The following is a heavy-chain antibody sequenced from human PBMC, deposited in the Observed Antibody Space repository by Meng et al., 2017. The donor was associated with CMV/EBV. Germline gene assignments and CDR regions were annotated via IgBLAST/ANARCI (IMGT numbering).Heavy chain of an antibody. J-gene: IGHJ4*02. D-gene: IGHD5-18*01. V-gene: IGHV1-69*10. Sequence: SVKVSCKASGDTFSKYVTSWVRQAPGQGLEWMGGIIPMRATTNYAQRFQGRVTITADKSTATVYMELSSLRSEDTAVYYCARSRSEWIQLWNSYYFDYWGQGTLVTVSS. CDR3: ARSRSEWIQLWNSYYFDY. CDR2: IIPMRATT. CDR1: GDTFSKYV.